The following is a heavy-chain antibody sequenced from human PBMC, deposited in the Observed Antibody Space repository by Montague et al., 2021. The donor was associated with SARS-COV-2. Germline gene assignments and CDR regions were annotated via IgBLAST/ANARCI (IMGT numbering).Heavy chain of an antibody. CDR1: GGSISTYY. J-gene: IGHJ4*02. D-gene: IGHD2-15*01. Sequence: ETLSLTCPVSGGSISTYYWSWIRQPPGKGLEWIGYIYYSGSTNYNPSLKSRVTISIDTSKNQFSLELSSVTAADMAVYYCASPGGYCTGGSCYYVYWGQGTLVTVSS. CDR2: IYYSGST. V-gene: IGHV4-59*01. CDR3: ASPGGYCTGGSCYYVY.